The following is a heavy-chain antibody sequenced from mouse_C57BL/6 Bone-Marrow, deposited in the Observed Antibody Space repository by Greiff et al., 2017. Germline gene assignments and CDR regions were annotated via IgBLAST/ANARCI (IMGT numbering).Heavy chain of an antibody. CDR3: ARGVDYYGSSHWYFDV. Sequence: QVQLKQSGAELVRPGSSVKLSCKASGYTFTSYWMHWVKQRPIQGLEWIGNIDPSDSETHYNQKFKDKATLTVDKSSSTAYMQLSSLTSEDSAVYYCARGVDYYGSSHWYFDVWGTGTTVTVSS. CDR1: GYTFTSYW. J-gene: IGHJ1*03. CDR2: IDPSDSET. D-gene: IGHD1-1*01. V-gene: IGHV1-52*01.